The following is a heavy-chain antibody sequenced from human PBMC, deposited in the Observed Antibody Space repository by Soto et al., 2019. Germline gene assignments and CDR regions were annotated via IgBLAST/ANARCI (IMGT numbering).Heavy chain of an antibody. V-gene: IGHV3-66*01. J-gene: IGHJ4*02. D-gene: IGHD4-17*01. CDR3: AAYGPNSGDGY. CDR1: GFTIYRND. CDR2: IHAVGKT. Sequence: EVQLVQSGGGLVQPGGSRRLSCVASGFTIYRNDMIWVRQAPGKGLEWVAHIHAVGKTFYADSVKGRFTISKDNSRNTLFFQMNSLRSEDTAVYYCAAYGPNSGDGYWGQGTLVTVSS.